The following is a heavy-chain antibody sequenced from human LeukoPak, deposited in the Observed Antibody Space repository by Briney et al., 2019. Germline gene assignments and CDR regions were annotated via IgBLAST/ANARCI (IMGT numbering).Heavy chain of an antibody. CDR1: GGSISSSNR. V-gene: IGHV4-4*02. J-gene: IGHJ4*02. Sequence: PSGTLSLTCAVSGGSISSSNRWSWVRQPPGKGLEWIGEIYHSGSTNYNPSLKSRVTISVDKSKNQFSLKLSSVTAADTAVYYCARQTLGIVGATAGDYWGQGTLVTVSS. D-gene: IGHD1-26*01. CDR3: ARQTLGIVGATAGDY. CDR2: IYHSGST.